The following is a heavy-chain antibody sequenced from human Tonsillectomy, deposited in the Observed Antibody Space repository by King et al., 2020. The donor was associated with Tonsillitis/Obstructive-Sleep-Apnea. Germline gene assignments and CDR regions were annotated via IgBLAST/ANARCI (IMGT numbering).Heavy chain of an antibody. D-gene: IGHD2-15*01. CDR1: GGSFSGYY. CDR2: INHSGST. CDR3: ERLXXSAXXXXYYXXMDV. Sequence: VQLQQWGAGLLKPSETLSLTCAVYGGSFSGYYWSWIRQPPGXGLEWIGEINHSGSTNYNPXXXSRVTIXXDTSKXQFXLKLSSVTAADTAVYCCERLXXSAXXXXYYXXMDVWGQGXTXTVXS. V-gene: IGHV4-34*01. J-gene: IGHJ6*02.